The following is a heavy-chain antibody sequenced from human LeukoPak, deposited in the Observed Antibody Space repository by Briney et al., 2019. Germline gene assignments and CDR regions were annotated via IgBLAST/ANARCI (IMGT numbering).Heavy chain of an antibody. CDR2: ISSSSSYI. J-gene: IGHJ4*02. CDR1: GFTFSSYS. V-gene: IGHV3-21*01. D-gene: IGHD6-13*01. Sequence: PGGSLRLSCAASGFTFSSYSMNWVRQAPGKGLEWVSSISSSSSYIYYADSVKGRFTISRDNAKNSLYLQMNSLRAEDTAVYYCARVKKVSSNLDYWGQGTLVTVSS. CDR3: ARVKKVSSNLDY.